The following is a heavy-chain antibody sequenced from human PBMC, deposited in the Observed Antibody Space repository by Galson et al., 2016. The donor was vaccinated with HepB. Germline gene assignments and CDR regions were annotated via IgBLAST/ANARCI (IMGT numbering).Heavy chain of an antibody. CDR3: ARAPVTSTTCCYYFDY. V-gene: IGHV3-23*01. Sequence: SLRLSCAASGFTFSSYAMGWVRQAPGKGLEWVSIIHSGGTTYYADSVKGRFTISKDNSKNTLYLQMNSLRAEDTAVYYCARAPVTSTTCCYYFDYWGQGTLVTVSS. CDR2: IIHSGGTT. D-gene: IGHD2-2*01. J-gene: IGHJ4*02. CDR1: GFTFSSYA.